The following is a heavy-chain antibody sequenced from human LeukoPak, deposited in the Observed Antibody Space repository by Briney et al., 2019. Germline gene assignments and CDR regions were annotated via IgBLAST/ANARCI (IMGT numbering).Heavy chain of an antibody. J-gene: IGHJ4*02. CDR2: INPNSGGT. Sequence: ASVKVSCKASGYTFTGYYTHWVRQAPGQGLEWMGRINPNSGGTNYAQKFQGRVTMTRDTSISTAYMELSRLRSDDTAVYYCARDPFSDYYDSSGYYDYWGQGTLVTVSS. CDR1: GYTFTGYY. CDR3: ARDPFSDYYDSSGYYDY. V-gene: IGHV1-2*06. D-gene: IGHD3-22*01.